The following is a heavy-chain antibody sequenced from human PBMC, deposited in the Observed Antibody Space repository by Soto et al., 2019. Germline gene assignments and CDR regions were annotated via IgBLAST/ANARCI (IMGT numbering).Heavy chain of an antibody. CDR3: TTGSVEGV. CDR2: IKTKSEGGPT. D-gene: IGHD2-15*01. J-gene: IGHJ6*02. CDR1: GLPISNAW. Sequence: EVQLVESGGCLIQPGGSLRLSCAASGLPISNAWMNWVRQAPGKGLEWVGRIKTKSEGGPTDYAAAVKGRFTVSRDDSKNTLYLQMNSLKTEDTAVYYCTTGSVEGVWGQGTTVTVSS. V-gene: IGHV3-15*07.